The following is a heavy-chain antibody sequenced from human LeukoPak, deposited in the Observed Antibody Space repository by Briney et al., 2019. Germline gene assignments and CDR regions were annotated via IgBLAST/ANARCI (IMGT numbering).Heavy chain of an antibody. D-gene: IGHD4-17*01. Sequence: GGSLRLSCAASGFTFDDYGMSWVRQAPGKGLEWVSGINWNGGSTGYADSVKGRFTISRDNAKNSLYLQMNSLRAEDTAVYYCAKGTVTTDGARAIVVYWGQGTLVTVSS. CDR2: INWNGGST. V-gene: IGHV3-20*04. J-gene: IGHJ4*02. CDR3: AKGTVTTDGARAIVVY. CDR1: GFTFDDYG.